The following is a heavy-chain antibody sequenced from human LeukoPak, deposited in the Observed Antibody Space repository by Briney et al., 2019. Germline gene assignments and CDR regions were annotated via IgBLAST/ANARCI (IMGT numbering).Heavy chain of an antibody. D-gene: IGHD3-3*01. CDR3: TTPALDDFWSGYYHPLPDY. CDR2: IKSKTDGGTT. CDR1: GFTFSSYS. V-gene: IGHV3-15*01. Sequence: PGGSLRLSCAASGFTFSSYSMNWVRQAPGKGLEWVGRIKSKTDGGTTDYAAPVKGRFTISRDDSKNTLYLQMNSLKTEDTAVYYCTTPALDDFWSGYYHPLPDYWGQGTLVTVSS. J-gene: IGHJ4*02.